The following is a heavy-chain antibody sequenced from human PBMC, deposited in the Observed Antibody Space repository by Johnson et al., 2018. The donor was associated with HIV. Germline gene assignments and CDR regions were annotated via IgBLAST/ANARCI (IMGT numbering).Heavy chain of an antibody. V-gene: IGHV3-30*04. CDR2: ISYDGSNK. D-gene: IGHD2-2*02. J-gene: IGHJ3*02. Sequence: QVQLVESGGVVVQPGRSLRLSCAASGFTFSSYAMHWVRQAPGKGLEWVAVISYDGSNKYYADSVKGRFTISRDNSKNTLYLQMNSLRAEDMAVYYCATRDPTYRPGVFDIWGQGTMVTVSS. CDR1: GFTFSSYA. CDR3: ATRDPTYRPGVFDI.